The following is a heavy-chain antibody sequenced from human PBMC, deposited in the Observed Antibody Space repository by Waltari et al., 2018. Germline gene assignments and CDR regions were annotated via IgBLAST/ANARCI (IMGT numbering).Heavy chain of an antibody. D-gene: IGHD5-12*01. Sequence: QVQLQQWGAGLLKPSETLSLTCAVYGGSFSGYYWSWIRQPPGKGLEWIGEINHSGSTNYNPSLKSRVTISVDTSKNQFSLKLSSVTAADTAVYYCARGGRRDGYKNYFDYWGQGTLVTVSS. CDR3: ARGGRRDGYKNYFDY. CDR2: INHSGST. V-gene: IGHV4-34*01. CDR1: GGSFSGYY. J-gene: IGHJ4*02.